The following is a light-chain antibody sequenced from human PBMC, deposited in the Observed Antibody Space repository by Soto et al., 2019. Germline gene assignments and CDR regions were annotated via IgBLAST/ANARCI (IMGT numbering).Light chain of an antibody. V-gene: IGKV3-20*01. CDR3: QQYGSSPLIT. CDR1: QSXSSSY. J-gene: IGKJ5*01. CDR2: GAS. Sequence: GXXXTLSCRASQSXSSSYLAWYQQKPGQAPRLLIYGASSRATGIPDRFSGSGSGTDFTLTISRLEPEDFAVYYCQQYGSSPLITFGQGTRLEIK.